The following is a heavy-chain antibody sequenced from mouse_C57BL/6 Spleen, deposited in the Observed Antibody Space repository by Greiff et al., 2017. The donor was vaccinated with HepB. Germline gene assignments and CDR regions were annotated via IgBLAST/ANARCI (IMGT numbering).Heavy chain of an antibody. D-gene: IGHD2-1*01. CDR1: GYTFTSYW. J-gene: IGHJ4*01. V-gene: IGHV1-72*01. CDR3: ARNPPIYYGNYDAMDY. CDR2: IDPNSGGT. Sequence: VQLQQPGAELVKPGASVKLSCKASGYTFTSYWMHWVKQRPGRGLEWIGRIDPNSGGTKYNEKFKSKATLTVDKPSSTAYMQSSSLTSEDSAVYYCARNPPIYYGNYDAMDYWGQGTSVTVSS.